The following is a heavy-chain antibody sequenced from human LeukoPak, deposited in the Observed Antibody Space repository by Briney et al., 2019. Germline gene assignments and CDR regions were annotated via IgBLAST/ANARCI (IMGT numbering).Heavy chain of an antibody. CDR1: GFTFSSYG. Sequence: GGSLRLSCAASGFTFSSYGMHWVRQAPGKGLEWVAVISYDGSNKYYADSVKGRFTISRDNSKNTLYLQMNSLRAEDTAVYNCAKDPAMGYWGQGTLVTVSS. CDR3: AKDPAMGY. J-gene: IGHJ4*02. CDR2: ISYDGSNK. V-gene: IGHV3-30*18. D-gene: IGHD5-18*01.